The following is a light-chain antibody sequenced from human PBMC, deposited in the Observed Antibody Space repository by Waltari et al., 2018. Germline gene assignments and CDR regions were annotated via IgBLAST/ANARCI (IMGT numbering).Light chain of an antibody. CDR2: DAS. CDR3: QQYSNWPQT. CDR1: QSVSSN. V-gene: IGKV3D-15*01. Sequence: EIVMTQSPVTLPVSPGEGATLSCKASQSVSSNLAWYQQKPGQAPRLLIYDASARATGIPARFSGSGSGTEFTLTISSLQSEDFAVYYCQQYSNWPQTFGQGTKLEIK. J-gene: IGKJ2*01.